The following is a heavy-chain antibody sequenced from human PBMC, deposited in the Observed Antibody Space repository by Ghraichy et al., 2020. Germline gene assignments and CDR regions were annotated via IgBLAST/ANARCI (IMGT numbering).Heavy chain of an antibody. D-gene: IGHD4-17*01. J-gene: IGHJ5*02. Sequence: SETLSLTCAVYGGSFSGYYLSWIRQPPGKGLEWIGEINHSGSTNYNPSLKSRVTISVDTSKNQFSLKLSSVTAADTAVYYCARCRRRGMTTGNNRFDRWGQGTLVTVSS. CDR2: INHSGST. CDR3: ARCRRRGMTTGNNRFDR. V-gene: IGHV4-34*01. CDR1: GGSFSGYY.